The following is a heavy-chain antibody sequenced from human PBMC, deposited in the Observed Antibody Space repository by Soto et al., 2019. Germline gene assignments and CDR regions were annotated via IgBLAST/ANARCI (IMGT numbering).Heavy chain of an antibody. CDR1: GGTFSSYA. J-gene: IGHJ6*02. CDR2: IIPIFGTA. CDR3: AGEGYCSSTSFPRHYYGMDV. Sequence: QVQLVQSGAEVKKPGSSVKVSCKASGGTFSSYAISWVRQAPGQGLEWMGGIIPIFGTANYAQKFQGRVTITADESTSTAYMELSSLRSEDTAVYYCAGEGYCSSTSFPRHYYGMDVWGQGTTVTVSS. V-gene: IGHV1-69*01. D-gene: IGHD2-2*01.